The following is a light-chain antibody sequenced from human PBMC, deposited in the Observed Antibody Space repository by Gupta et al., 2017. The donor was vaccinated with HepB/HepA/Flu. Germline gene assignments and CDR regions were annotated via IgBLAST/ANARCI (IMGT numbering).Light chain of an antibody. CDR1: SSDVGDYDD. CDR3: SSDRNTNTWV. CDR2: DVT. V-gene: IGLV2-14*03. J-gene: IGLJ3*02. Sequence: QSALTQPASVSGSPGQSIPISCTGTSSDVGDYDDVSWYQQHPGNAPILIIYDVTNRPAGVSNRFSGSKSGTTASPTISGLQAEDDAYYYCSSDRNTNTWVFGGGTKLTGL.